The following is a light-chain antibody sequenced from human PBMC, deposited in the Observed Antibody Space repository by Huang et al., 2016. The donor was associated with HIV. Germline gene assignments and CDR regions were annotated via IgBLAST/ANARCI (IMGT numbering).Light chain of an antibody. CDR1: QSVSSN. CDR2: AAS. J-gene: IGKJ1*01. CDR3: QQYNNWPRT. Sequence: EIVMTQSPATLSVFPGERATLSCRASQSVSSNLAWYQQKPGQAPRLLIYAASTRATGIPARFSGSGSGTEFTLTISSLQSEDFAVYYCQQYNNWPRTFGQGTKVEIK. V-gene: IGKV3-15*01.